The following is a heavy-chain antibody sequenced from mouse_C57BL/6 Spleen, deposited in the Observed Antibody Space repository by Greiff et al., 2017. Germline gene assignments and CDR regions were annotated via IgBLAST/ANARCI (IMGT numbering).Heavy chain of an antibody. CDR1: GYTFTGYW. Sequence: QVQLQQSGAELMKPGASVKLSCKATGYTFTGYWIEWVKQRPGHGLEWIGEILPGSGSTNYNEKFKGKATFTADTSSNTAYMQLSSLTTEDSAIYYCARRPLLRPWYFDVWGTGTTVTVSS. CDR3: ARRPLLRPWYFDV. CDR2: ILPGSGST. V-gene: IGHV1-9*01. J-gene: IGHJ1*03. D-gene: IGHD1-2*01.